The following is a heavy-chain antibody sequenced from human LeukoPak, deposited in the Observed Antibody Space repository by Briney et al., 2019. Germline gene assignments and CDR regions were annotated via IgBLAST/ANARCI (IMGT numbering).Heavy chain of an antibody. CDR2: ITGSGGST. D-gene: IGHD3-10*01. Sequence: SGGSLRLSCAASGFTFSNYGLSWVRQAPGKGLEWVSGITGSGGSTYYADSVKGRFTISRDNSKNTLYLQMNSLRAEDTAVYYCARSPGAMVRGVFDYWGQGTLVTVSS. CDR3: ARSPGAMVRGVFDY. CDR1: GFTFSNYG. J-gene: IGHJ4*02. V-gene: IGHV3-23*01.